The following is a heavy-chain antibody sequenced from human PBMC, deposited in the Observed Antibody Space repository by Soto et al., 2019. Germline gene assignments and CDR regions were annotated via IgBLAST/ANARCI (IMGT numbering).Heavy chain of an antibody. CDR3: AREGVAPYYYYGMDV. Sequence: QVQLVQSGAEVKKPGASVKVSCKASGYTFTRSGISWVRQAPGQGPEWMGWISSYNGDTNSAQTFQGRVTMTTDTSTSTADMELRSLRSDDTAVYYCAREGVAPYYYYGMDVWGQGTPVTVSS. CDR2: ISSYNGDT. CDR1: GYTFTRSG. J-gene: IGHJ6*02. D-gene: IGHD5-12*01. V-gene: IGHV1-18*01.